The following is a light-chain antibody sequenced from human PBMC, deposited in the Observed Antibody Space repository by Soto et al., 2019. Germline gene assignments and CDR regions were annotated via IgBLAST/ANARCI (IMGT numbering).Light chain of an antibody. V-gene: IGLV1-40*01. CDR1: SSNIGAGFD. CDR3: AAWDDSLTGRV. J-gene: IGLJ3*02. CDR2: NNN. Sequence: QSVLTQPPSVSGAPGQRVTISCTGNSSNIGAGFDVHWYQQLPGTAPKLLIYNNNERPSGVPDRFSGSKSGTSASLAISGLQSEDEADYYCAAWDDSLTGRVFGGGTKLTVL.